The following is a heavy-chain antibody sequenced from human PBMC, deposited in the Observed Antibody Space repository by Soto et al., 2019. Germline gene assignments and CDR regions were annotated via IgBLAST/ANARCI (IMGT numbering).Heavy chain of an antibody. V-gene: IGHV3-7*01. CDR2: IKQDGSEK. CDR3: AREPPSSFVIYYYYMDV. J-gene: IGHJ6*03. CDR1: GFTFSSYW. D-gene: IGHD6-19*01. Sequence: GGSLRLSCAASGFTFSSYWMSWVRQAPGKGLEWVANIKQDGSEKYYVDSVKGRFTISRDNAKNSLYLQMNSLRAEDTAVYYCAREPPSSFVIYYYYMDVWGKGTTVTVSS.